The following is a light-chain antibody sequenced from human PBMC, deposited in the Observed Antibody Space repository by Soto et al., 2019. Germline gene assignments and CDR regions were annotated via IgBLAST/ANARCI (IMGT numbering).Light chain of an antibody. Sequence: QSVLTQPASVSGTPGQSITISCTGTSSDVGTYDYVSGYQHLPGKAPKLIIYQVAYRPSGISNRFSGSKSGNTAYLTISGLQTDDEGDYYCSSYSRGPTLGGSFGGGTQLTVL. CDR3: SSYSRGPTLGGS. CDR1: SSDVGTYDY. J-gene: IGLJ2*01. CDR2: QVA. V-gene: IGLV2-14*01.